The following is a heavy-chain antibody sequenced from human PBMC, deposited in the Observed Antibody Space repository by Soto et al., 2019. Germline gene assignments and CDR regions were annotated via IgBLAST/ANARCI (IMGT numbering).Heavy chain of an antibody. V-gene: IGHV4-39*01. Sequence: SETLSLTCTVSGGSISSSSYYWGWIRQPPGKGLEWIGSIYYSGSTYYNPSLKSRVTISVDTSKNQFSLKLSSVTAADTAVYYCARGGIVAPFDYWGQGTLVTVSS. CDR2: IYYSGST. J-gene: IGHJ4*02. CDR3: ARGGIVAPFDY. CDR1: GGSISSSSYY. D-gene: IGHD6-13*01.